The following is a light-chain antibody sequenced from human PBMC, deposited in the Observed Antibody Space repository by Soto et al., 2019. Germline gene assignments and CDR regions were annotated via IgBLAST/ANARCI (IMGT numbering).Light chain of an antibody. CDR1: QGIRND. CDR2: AAS. J-gene: IGKJ1*01. V-gene: IGKV1-6*01. CDR3: LQDYNSPPT. Sequence: QTTKLKFTLSXXRRVXKKIXXRASQGIRNDLGWYQEKPGKANKLMIYAASSLQSGVPSRLSGSGSGTDFTLTISSLQPEDFAPYYCLQDYNSPPTLGQGGKVDIK.